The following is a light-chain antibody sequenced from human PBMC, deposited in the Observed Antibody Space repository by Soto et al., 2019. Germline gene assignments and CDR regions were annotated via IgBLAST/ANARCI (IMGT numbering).Light chain of an antibody. CDR1: SSDVGGYDY. Sequence: QSVLTQPASVSGSPGQSITISCTGTSSDVGGYDYVSWYQQHPGKAPKLMIYDVNNRPSGVSNRFSGSKSGNTASLTISGLQAEDEADYSCSSYTSSSTLVVFGGGTKLTVL. V-gene: IGLV2-14*03. J-gene: IGLJ2*01. CDR3: SSYTSSSTLVV. CDR2: DVN.